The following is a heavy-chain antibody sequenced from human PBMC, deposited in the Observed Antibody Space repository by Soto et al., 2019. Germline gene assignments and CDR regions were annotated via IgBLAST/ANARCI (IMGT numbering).Heavy chain of an antibody. CDR3: TTDGRKVVVIIRYYYGMDV. Sequence: GGSLRLSCAASGFTFRNAWMNWFRQAPGKGREWVGGIKSKTDGGTTDYAAPVKGRFTISRDDSKNTLYLQMNSLKTEDTAVYYCTTDGRKVVVIIRYYYGMDVWGQGTTVTVSS. CDR1: GFTFRNAW. CDR2: IKSKTDGGTT. D-gene: IGHD3-22*01. V-gene: IGHV3-15*01. J-gene: IGHJ6*02.